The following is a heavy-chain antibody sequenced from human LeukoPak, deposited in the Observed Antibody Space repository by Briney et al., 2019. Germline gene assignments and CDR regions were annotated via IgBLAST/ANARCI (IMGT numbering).Heavy chain of an antibody. CDR3: ARGGYYYGSGSYYRDYYYYMDV. Sequence: SETLSLTCAVSGASISGSGYYWGWIRQPPGKALEWIGNIYYSGSTYYNPSLKSRVTISVDTSKNQFSLKLSSVTAADTAVYYCARGGYYYGSGSYYRDYYYYMDVWGKGTTVTVSS. CDR1: GASISGSGYY. V-gene: IGHV4-39*07. J-gene: IGHJ6*03. D-gene: IGHD3-10*01. CDR2: IYYSGST.